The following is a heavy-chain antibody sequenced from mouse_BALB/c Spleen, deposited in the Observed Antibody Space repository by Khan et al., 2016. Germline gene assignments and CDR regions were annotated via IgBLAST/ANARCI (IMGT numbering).Heavy chain of an antibody. D-gene: IGHD1-2*01. V-gene: IGHV9-2-1*01. CDR2: INTETGEP. CDR3: ARGFITTAKGDY. Sequence: QIQLVQSRPELKKPGETVKISCKASGYTFTDYSMHWVKQAPGKGLKWMGWINTETGEPTYADDFKGRFAFSLETSASTAYLQINNLKNEDTATYFCARGFITTAKGDYWGQGTTLTVSS. CDR1: GYTFTDYS. J-gene: IGHJ2*01.